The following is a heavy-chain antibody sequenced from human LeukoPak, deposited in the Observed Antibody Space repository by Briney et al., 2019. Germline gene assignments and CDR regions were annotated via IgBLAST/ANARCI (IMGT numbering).Heavy chain of an antibody. CDR1: VYIFSNFG. Sequence: GASVKVSCKASVYIFSNFGLIWVRQAPGQGLEWMGWINTYNGNTNYAQKFQDRVTMTAETSTTTAYLELRSLKSDDTAVYYCARSHSGSLRAPFDYWGQGTLVTVSS. CDR3: ARSHSGSLRAPFDY. CDR2: INTYNGNT. J-gene: IGHJ4*02. D-gene: IGHD3-22*01. V-gene: IGHV1-18*01.